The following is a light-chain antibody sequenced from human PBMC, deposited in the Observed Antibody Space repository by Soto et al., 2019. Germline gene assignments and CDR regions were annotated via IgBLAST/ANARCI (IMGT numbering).Light chain of an antibody. J-gene: IGKJ1*01. CDR1: QSVRSN. V-gene: IGKV3-15*01. Sequence: EKVMTQSPATLSVSPGERATLSCGASQSVRSNVAWYQQKPGQPPRLLIYDASTSATGIPSRFSGSGSGTEFTLTISSLKSEDFAVYYCQQYDNWPRTFGQGTRVDFK. CDR2: DAS. CDR3: QQYDNWPRT.